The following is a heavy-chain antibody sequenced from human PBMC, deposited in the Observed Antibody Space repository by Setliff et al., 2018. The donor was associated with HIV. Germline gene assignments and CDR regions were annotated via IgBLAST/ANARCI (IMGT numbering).Heavy chain of an antibody. CDR1: GDSISSSVYY. CDR3: ARERGSGSLDAFDI. D-gene: IGHD3-10*01. J-gene: IGHJ3*02. CDR2: IYYSGST. V-gene: IGHV4-31*03. Sequence: LSLTCTVSGDSISSSVYYWSWIRQHPGKGLEWIGYIYYSGSTSYSPSLKSRVTISLDTSKSQFSLKVRSVTAADTAVYYCARERGSGSLDAFDIWGQGTLVTVSS.